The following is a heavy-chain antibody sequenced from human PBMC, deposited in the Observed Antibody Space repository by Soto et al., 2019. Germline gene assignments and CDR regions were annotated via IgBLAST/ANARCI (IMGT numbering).Heavy chain of an antibody. CDR2: ISSSSSYT. V-gene: IGHV3-11*06. J-gene: IGHJ4*02. CDR3: ASSAYGSGRSYYFDY. CDR1: GFTFSDYY. Sequence: QVQLVESGGGLVKPGGSLRLSCAASGFTFSDYYMSWIRQAPGKGLEWVSYISSSSSYTNYADSVKGRFTISRDNAKNSLYLQMNSLRAEDTAVYYCASSAYGSGRSYYFDYWGQGTLVTVSS. D-gene: IGHD3-10*01.